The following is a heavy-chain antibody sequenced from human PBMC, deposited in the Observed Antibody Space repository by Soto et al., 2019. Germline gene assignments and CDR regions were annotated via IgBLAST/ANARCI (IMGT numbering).Heavy chain of an antibody. J-gene: IGHJ4*02. CDR2: ISGSGGST. D-gene: IGHD6-13*01. CDR1: GFTFISYA. V-gene: IGHV3-23*01. Sequence: GGSLRLSCAASGFTFISYAMSWVRQAPGKGLEWVSAISGSGGSTYYADSVKGRFTISRDNSKNTLYLQMNSLRAEDTAVYYCAKDRRSSSCFDYWGQGTLVTVSS. CDR3: AKDRRSSSCFDY.